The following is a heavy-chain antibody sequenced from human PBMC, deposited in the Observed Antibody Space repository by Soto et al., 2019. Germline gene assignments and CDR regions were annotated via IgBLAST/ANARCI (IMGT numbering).Heavy chain of an antibody. D-gene: IGHD6-13*01. CDR1: GGSISSSSYY. J-gene: IGHJ6*02. Sequence: SETLSLTCTVSGGSISSSSYYWGWIRQPPGKGLEWIGSIYYSGSTYYNPSLKSRVTISVDTSKNQFSPKLSSVTAADTAVYYCASRQIAAAGTRGFWDYYYYYYGMDVWGQGTTVT. CDR2: IYYSGST. V-gene: IGHV4-39*01. CDR3: ASRQIAAAGTRGFWDYYYYYYGMDV.